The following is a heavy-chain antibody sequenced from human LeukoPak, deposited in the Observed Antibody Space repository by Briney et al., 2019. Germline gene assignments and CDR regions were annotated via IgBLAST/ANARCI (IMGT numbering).Heavy chain of an antibody. CDR1: GGTFSSYS. V-gene: IGHV1-69*01. CDR3: ARDLTAMRGFCSY. D-gene: IGHD5-18*01. CDR2: IIPIFGTA. J-gene: IGHJ4*02. Sequence: ASVKVSCKASGGTFSSYSISRVRQAPGQGLEWMGGIIPIFGTANYAQKFQGRVTITADESTSTAYMELSSLRSEDTAVYYCARDLTAMRGFCSYWGQGTLVTVSS.